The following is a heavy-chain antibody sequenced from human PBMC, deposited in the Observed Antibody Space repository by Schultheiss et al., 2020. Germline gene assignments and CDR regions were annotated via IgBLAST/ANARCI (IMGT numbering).Heavy chain of an antibody. V-gene: IGHV3-33*01. J-gene: IGHJ6*02. CDR1: GFTFSSYG. D-gene: IGHD6-19*01. Sequence: GGSLRLSCAASGFTFSSYGMHWVRQAPGKGLEWVAVIWYDGSNKYYADSVKGRFTISRDNSKNTLYLQMNSLRAEDTAVYYCARDRVSIAVAGTLGLPYYYYGMDVWGQGTTVTVSS. CDR2: IWYDGSNK. CDR3: ARDRVSIAVAGTLGLPYYYYGMDV.